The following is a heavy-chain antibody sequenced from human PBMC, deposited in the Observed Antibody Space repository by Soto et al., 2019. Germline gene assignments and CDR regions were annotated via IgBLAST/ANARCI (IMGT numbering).Heavy chain of an antibody. D-gene: IGHD3-22*01. CDR1: GFTFSSYA. J-gene: IGHJ4*02. CDR3: ARENANMIVILNLAFGLDY. Sequence: GGSLRLSCAASGFTFSSYAMHWVRQAPGKGLEWVAVISYDGSNKYYADSVKGRFTISRDNSKNTLYLQMNSLRAEDTAVYYCARENANMIVILNLAFGLDYWGQGTLVTVSS. V-gene: IGHV3-30-3*01. CDR2: ISYDGSNK.